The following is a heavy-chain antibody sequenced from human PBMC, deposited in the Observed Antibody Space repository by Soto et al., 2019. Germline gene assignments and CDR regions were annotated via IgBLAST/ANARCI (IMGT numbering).Heavy chain of an antibody. CDR1: GFTFSTYA. V-gene: IGHV3-23*01. CDR3: ANLMYSRGPVPSYDY. CDR2: ITDSGGAT. Sequence: GGYLRLSCAASGFTFSTYAINWVRQAPGKGLEWVSAITDSGGATYYADSVKGRFTISRDNSKNTLYLQMNSLRAEDTAVYYFANLMYSRGPVPSYDYWGQGTL. D-gene: IGHD2-8*01. J-gene: IGHJ4*02.